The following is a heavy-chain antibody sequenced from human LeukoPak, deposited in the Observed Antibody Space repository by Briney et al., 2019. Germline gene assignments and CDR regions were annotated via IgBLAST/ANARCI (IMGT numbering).Heavy chain of an antibody. Sequence: SETLSLTCTVSGGSISSYYWSWIRQPAGKGLEWIWRIYTSGSTNYNPSLKSRATMSVDTSKNQFSLKLSSVTAADTAEYYCARDRNRIAVAGTFDYWGQGTLVTVSS. CDR2: IYTSGST. CDR3: ARDRNRIAVAGTFDY. D-gene: IGHD6-19*01. J-gene: IGHJ4*02. CDR1: GGSISSYY. V-gene: IGHV4-4*07.